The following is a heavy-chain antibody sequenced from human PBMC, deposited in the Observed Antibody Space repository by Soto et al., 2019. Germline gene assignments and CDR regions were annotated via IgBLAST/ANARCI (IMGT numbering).Heavy chain of an antibody. CDR2: ISGSGGST. Sequence: PGGSLRLSCAASGFTFSSYAMSWVRQAPGKGLEWVSAISGSGGSTYYADSVKGRFTISRDNSKNTLYLQMNSLRAEDTAVYYCAIVKYGVTHLLAYWGQGTLVTVSS. J-gene: IGHJ4*02. D-gene: IGHD5-18*01. V-gene: IGHV3-23*01. CDR1: GFTFSSYA. CDR3: AIVKYGVTHLLAY.